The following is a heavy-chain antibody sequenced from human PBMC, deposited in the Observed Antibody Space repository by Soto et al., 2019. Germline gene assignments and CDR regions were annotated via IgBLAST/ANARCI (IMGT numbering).Heavy chain of an antibody. J-gene: IGHJ4*02. CDR1: GFTFSTYA. D-gene: IGHD5-18*01. Sequence: GWSMRLSCAASGFTFSTYALIWVRQAPGKGLEWVSAISANGQGIYYADSVKGRFTISRDNSKNTLYLQMNSLRAEDTAVYYCAKALWIQLWSFDYWGQGTLVTVSS. CDR2: ISANGQGI. V-gene: IGHV3-23*01. CDR3: AKALWIQLWSFDY.